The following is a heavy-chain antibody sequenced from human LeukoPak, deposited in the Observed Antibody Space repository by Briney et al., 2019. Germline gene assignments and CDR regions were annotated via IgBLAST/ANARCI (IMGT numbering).Heavy chain of an antibody. CDR2: IHTSRST. CDR3: ARSTIFTGSYHFAP. J-gene: IGHJ5*02. Sequence: SETLSLTCTVSGGSISSYYWNWIRQPAGKGLKWIGHIHTSRSTNYNPSLKSRVTMSVDTSKNQFSLKLSSVTTADTAVYYCARSTIFTGSYHFAPWGQGTLVTVSS. V-gene: IGHV4-4*07. D-gene: IGHD3-10*01. CDR1: GGSISSYY.